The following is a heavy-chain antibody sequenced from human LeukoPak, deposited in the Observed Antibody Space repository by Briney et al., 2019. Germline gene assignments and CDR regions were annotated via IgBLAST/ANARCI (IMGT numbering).Heavy chain of an antibody. CDR3: ARFVSGAPGGPSTIFGVVTDAFDI. D-gene: IGHD3-3*01. V-gene: IGHV4-39*07. CDR2: IYYSGST. CDR1: GGSISSSSYY. Sequence: KASETLSLTCTVSGGSISSSSYYWGWIRQPPGKGLEWIGSIYYSGSTYYNPSLKSRVTISVDTSKNQFSLKLSSVTAADTAVYYCARFVSGAPGGPSTIFGVVTDAFDIWGQGTMVTVSS. J-gene: IGHJ3*02.